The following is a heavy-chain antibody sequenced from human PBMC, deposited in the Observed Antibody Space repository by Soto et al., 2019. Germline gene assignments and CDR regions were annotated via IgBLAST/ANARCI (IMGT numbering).Heavy chain of an antibody. Sequence: PGGSLRLSCAGSGYTFSSQWMYWIRQVPGKGLVWVSRINGDGSSTSYADFVKGRFTISRDNAENTLYLQMNSLSAEDTAVYYCVRGAPFDYWGQGTLVTVS. CDR3: VRGAPFDY. V-gene: IGHV3-74*01. CDR2: INGDGSST. CDR1: GYTFSSQW. J-gene: IGHJ4*02.